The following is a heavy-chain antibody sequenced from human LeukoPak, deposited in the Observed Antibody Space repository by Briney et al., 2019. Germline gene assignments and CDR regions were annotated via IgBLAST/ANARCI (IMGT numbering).Heavy chain of an antibody. CDR3: ARANYDFWSGSKYYFDY. CDR2: IYYSGST. CDR1: GGSVSSGSYY. J-gene: IGHJ4*02. D-gene: IGHD3-3*01. V-gene: IGHV4-61*01. Sequence: SETLSLTCTVSGGSVSSGSYYWSWIRQPPGKGLEWIGYIYYSGSTNYNPSLKSRVTISVDTSKSQFSLKLSSVTAADTAVYYCARANYDFWSGSKYYFDYWGQGTLVTVSS.